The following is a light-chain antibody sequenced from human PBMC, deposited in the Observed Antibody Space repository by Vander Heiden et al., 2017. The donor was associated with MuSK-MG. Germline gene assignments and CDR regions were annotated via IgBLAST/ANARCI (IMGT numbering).Light chain of an antibody. V-gene: IGKV1-5*01. CDR2: DAT. J-gene: IGKJ1*01. CDR3: QQYNRGLT. Sequence: DSQMTQSPSTLSASVGDRVTITCRASQSISTWLAWYQQKPGKAPKVLIYDATNLESGVPARFSGSRSGTEFTLTISSLQPDDFATYYCQQYNRGLTFGQGTKVEMK. CDR1: QSISTW.